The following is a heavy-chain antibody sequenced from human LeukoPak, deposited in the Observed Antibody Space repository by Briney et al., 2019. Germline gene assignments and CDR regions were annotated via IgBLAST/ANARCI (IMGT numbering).Heavy chain of an antibody. Sequence: GGSLRLSCAASGFTFSSYSLNWVRQAPGKGLEWVSSISSTSSFIYYADSVKGRFTISRDNAMNSLYLQMNTLRAEDTAVYYCARDLDSGYSDCWGQGTLVTVSS. CDR2: ISSTSSFI. CDR3: ARDLDSGYSDC. D-gene: IGHD5-12*01. V-gene: IGHV3-21*01. J-gene: IGHJ4*02. CDR1: GFTFSSYS.